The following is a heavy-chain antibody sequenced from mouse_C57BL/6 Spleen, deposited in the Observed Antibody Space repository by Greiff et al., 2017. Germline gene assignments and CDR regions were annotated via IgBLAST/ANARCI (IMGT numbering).Heavy chain of an antibody. CDR1: GYSFTGYY. J-gene: IGHJ4*01. Sequence: EVKLEESGPELVKPGASVKISCKASGYSFTGYYMNWVKQSPEKSLEWIGEINPSTGGTTYNQKFKAKATLTVDKSSSTAYMQLKSLTSEDSAVYYCARGGYYGSSSMDYWGQGTSVTVSS. CDR3: ARGGYYGSSSMDY. CDR2: INPSTGGT. V-gene: IGHV1-42*01. D-gene: IGHD1-1*01.